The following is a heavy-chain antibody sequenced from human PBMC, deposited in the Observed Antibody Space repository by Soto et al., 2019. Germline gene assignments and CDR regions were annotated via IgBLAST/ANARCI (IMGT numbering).Heavy chain of an antibody. CDR1: GFSFGGYG. D-gene: IGHD5-12*01. CDR2: LSGSGSTT. J-gene: IGHJ4*02. CDR3: AKASKGYTGYDLDS. V-gene: IGHV3-23*01. Sequence: EVQLLESGGALVQPGGSLRLSCAASGFSFGGYGMSWVRQAPGKGLEWVSALSGSGSTTYYADSVRGRFIISRDNSRDTLFLQMNSLRAEDPAVYFCAKASKGYTGYDLDSWGQGTVVTVSP.